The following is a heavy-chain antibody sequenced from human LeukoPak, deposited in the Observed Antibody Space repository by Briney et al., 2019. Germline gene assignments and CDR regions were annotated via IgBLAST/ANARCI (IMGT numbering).Heavy chain of an antibody. CDR1: GFTFSNAW. J-gene: IGHJ4*02. Sequence: GGSLRLSCAASGFTFSNAWMSWVRQALGKGLEWVGRIKSKTDGGTTDYAAPVKGRFTISRDDSKNTLYLQMNSLKTEDTAVYYCTRGGWFGELGDFDYWGQGTLVTVSS. CDR2: IKSKTDGGTT. CDR3: TRGGWFGELGDFDY. D-gene: IGHD3-10*01. V-gene: IGHV3-15*01.